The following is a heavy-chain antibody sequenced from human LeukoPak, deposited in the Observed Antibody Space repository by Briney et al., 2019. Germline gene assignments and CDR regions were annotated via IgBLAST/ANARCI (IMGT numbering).Heavy chain of an antibody. CDR2: VNSDGSIT. CDR1: GFTFSSYW. CDR3: TREDNWYFDL. V-gene: IGHV3-74*01. J-gene: IGHJ2*01. Sequence: GGSLRLSCAASGFTFSSYWMHWVRQAPGKGLVWVSRVNSDGSITSYADNVKGRFTISRDNAKSSLYLQLNSLTAEDTAVYYCTREDNWYFDLWGRGTLVTVSS.